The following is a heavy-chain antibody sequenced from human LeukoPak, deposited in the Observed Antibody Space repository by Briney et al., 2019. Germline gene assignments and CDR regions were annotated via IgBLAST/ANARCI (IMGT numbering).Heavy chain of an antibody. CDR1: GFTFSSYG. V-gene: IGHV3-30*02. Sequence: GSLRLSCAASGFTFSSYGMHWVRQAPGKGLEWVAFIRYDGSNKYYADSVKGRFTISRDNSKNTLYLQMNSLRAEDTAVYYCAKDRCSSTSCFFPWFDPWGQGTLVTVSS. CDR2: IRYDGSNK. J-gene: IGHJ5*02. D-gene: IGHD2-2*01. CDR3: AKDRCSSTSCFFPWFDP.